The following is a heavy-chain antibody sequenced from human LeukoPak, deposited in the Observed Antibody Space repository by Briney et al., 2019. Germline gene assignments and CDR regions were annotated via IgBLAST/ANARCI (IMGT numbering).Heavy chain of an antibody. J-gene: IGHJ6*02. CDR1: GYSFTGHY. CDR2: INPNSGGT. CDR3: ARRPGVQPAAMHYYYYGMDV. V-gene: IGHV1-2*02. Sequence: PLASVKVSCKASGYSFTGHYMHWVRQAPGQGLEWMGWINPNSGGTNYAQKFQGRVTMTRDTSISTAYMELSRLRSDDTAVYYCARRPGVQPAAMHYYYYGMDVWGQGTMVTVSS. D-gene: IGHD2-2*01.